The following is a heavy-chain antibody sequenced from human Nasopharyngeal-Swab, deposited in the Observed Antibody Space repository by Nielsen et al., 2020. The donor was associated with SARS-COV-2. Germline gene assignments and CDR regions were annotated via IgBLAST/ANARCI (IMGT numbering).Heavy chain of an antibody. CDR2: INTNTGNP. Sequence: ASVKVSCKASGYTLTNYALNWVRQAPGQGLEWMGWINTNTGNPTYDQGFTGRFVFSLDISVSTAYLQISGLKSEDTAVYRCAREGDASVPGTLFDYWGQGTQVTVSS. D-gene: IGHD6-19*01. J-gene: IGHJ4*02. CDR3: AREGDASVPGTLFDY. V-gene: IGHV7-4-1*02. CDR1: GYTLTNYA.